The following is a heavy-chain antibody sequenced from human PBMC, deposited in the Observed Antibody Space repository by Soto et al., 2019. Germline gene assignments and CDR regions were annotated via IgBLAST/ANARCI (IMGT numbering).Heavy chain of an antibody. V-gene: IGHV4-31*03. D-gene: IGHD6-13*01. J-gene: IGHJ5*02. CDR2: IYYSGST. CDR3: AGGSSSWHRRWFDP. CDR1: GGSISSGGYY. Sequence: QVQLQESGPGLVKPSQTLSLTCTVSGGSISSGGYYWSWIRQHPGKGLEWIGYIYYSGSTYYNPSLKGRVTIAVDPSKNQFSLKLSSVTAADTAVYYCAGGSSSWHRRWFDPWGQGTLVTVSS.